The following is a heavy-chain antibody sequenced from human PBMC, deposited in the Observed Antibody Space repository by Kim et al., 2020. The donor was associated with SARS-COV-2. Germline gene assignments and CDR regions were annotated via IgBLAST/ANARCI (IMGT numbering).Heavy chain of an antibody. Sequence: SETLSLTCAVYGGSFSNYFWTWIRKPPGKGLEWIGEINHSGSTNYNPSLKSRVTISVDTSKNQFSLKLNSVTAADTAVYYCARAPIWGYYFDYWGQGTLV. CDR1: GGSFSNYF. CDR3: ARAPIWGYYFDY. J-gene: IGHJ4*02. V-gene: IGHV4-34*01. D-gene: IGHD7-27*01. CDR2: INHSGST.